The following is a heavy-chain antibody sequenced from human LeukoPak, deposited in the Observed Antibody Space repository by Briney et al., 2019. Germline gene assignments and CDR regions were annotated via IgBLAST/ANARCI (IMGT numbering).Heavy chain of an antibody. CDR3: ARVTLIDYYDSSGYVDY. CDR1: GGSFSGCY. J-gene: IGHJ4*02. Sequence: KPSETLSLTCAVYGGSFSGCYWSWIRQPPGKGLEWIGEINHSGSTNYNPSLKSRVTISVDTSKNQFSLKLSSVTAADTAVYYCARVTLIDYYDSSGYVDYWGQGTLVTVSS. CDR2: INHSGST. D-gene: IGHD3-22*01. V-gene: IGHV4-34*01.